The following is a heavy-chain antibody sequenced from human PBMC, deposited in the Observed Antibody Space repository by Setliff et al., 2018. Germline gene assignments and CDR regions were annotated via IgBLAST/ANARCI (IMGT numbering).Heavy chain of an antibody. V-gene: IGHV4-59*01. J-gene: IGHJ4*02. CDR2: IYYSGST. D-gene: IGHD3-3*01. Sequence: ETLSLTCTVSGGSISSYYWSWIRQPPGKGLEWIGYIYYSGSTNYNPSLKSRVTISVDTSKNQFSLKLSSVTAADTAVYYCARGRSGDFDYWGQGTLVTVSS. CDR1: GGSISSYY. CDR3: ARGRSGDFDY.